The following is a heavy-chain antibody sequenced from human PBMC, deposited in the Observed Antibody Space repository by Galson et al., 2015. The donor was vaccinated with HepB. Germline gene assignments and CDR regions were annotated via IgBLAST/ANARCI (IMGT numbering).Heavy chain of an antibody. CDR3: AYRQAPMYAFDF. Sequence: PALVKPTQTLTLTCTFSGFPLNTGGVGVGWIRQPPGKALEWLALVYWNYDKRYSPSLKSRVTITKDTSKNQVVLTMTNMDPVGTATYYCAYRQAPMYAFDFWGQGTMVTVSS. CDR1: GFPLNTGGVG. J-gene: IGHJ3*01. V-gene: IGHV2-5*01. CDR2: VYWNYDK. D-gene: IGHD3-10*02.